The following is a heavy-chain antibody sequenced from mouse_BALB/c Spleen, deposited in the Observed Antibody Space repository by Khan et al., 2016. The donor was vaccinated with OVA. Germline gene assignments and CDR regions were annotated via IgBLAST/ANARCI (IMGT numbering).Heavy chain of an antibody. V-gene: IGHV2-9-2*01. CDR1: GFSLTSYD. J-gene: IGHJ3*01. D-gene: IGHD2-3*01. CDR3: GREGYDDWFAY. CDR2: IWTGGGT. Sequence: QVQLKESGPGLVAPSQSLSITCTVSGFSLTSYDISWIRQPPGKGLEWLGVIWTGGGTNYNSAFMSRLSISKDNSKSQVFLKMNSLQTDDTAIYYCGREGYDDWFAYWGQGTLVTVSA.